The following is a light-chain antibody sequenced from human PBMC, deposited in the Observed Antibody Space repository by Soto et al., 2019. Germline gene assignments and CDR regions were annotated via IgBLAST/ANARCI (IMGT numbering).Light chain of an antibody. J-gene: IGKJ1*01. CDR3: QQYTGPPTT. CDR2: GAS. Sequence: EIVLTQSPATLSLPPGERATLSCRASQTVSSNYLAWCQQRPGQAPRLLIYGASTRAAGIPDRFSGSGSGTDFTLTITRLEPEDSAVYFCQQYTGPPTTFGQGTKVDIK. CDR1: QTVSSNY. V-gene: IGKV3-20*01.